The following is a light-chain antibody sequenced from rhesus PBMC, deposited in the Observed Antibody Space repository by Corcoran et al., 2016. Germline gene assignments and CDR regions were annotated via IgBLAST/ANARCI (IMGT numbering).Light chain of an antibody. V-gene: IGKV1-74*01. CDR2: KAS. CDR3: QQGYGTPWT. Sequence: DIQMTQSPSSLSASVGDRVTITCRTSENVNNYLNWYQQKPGKAPKFLIYKASTLHSGVPSRFSGSGSGTDYSFTISHLQPEDVAIYYCQQGYGTPWTFGQGTKVEIK. J-gene: IGKJ1*01. CDR1: ENVNNY.